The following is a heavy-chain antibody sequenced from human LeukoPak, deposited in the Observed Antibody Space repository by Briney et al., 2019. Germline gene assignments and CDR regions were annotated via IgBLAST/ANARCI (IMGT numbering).Heavy chain of an antibody. Sequence: GGSLRLSCVASGFTFSHYSMNWVRQTPGKSLEWVSIITNGGVTTYYADSVRGRFTISRDNSKNMLYLQMNSLRAEDTAVYYCVKLSSGSGSKFGFDSWGQGTLVTVSS. CDR3: VKLSSGSGSKFGFDS. J-gene: IGHJ4*02. D-gene: IGHD6-19*01. CDR2: ITNGGVTT. CDR1: GFTFSHYS. V-gene: IGHV3-23*01.